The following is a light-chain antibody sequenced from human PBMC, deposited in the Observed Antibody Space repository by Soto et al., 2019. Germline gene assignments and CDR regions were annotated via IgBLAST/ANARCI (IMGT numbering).Light chain of an antibody. CDR1: SSNIGSNN. V-gene: IGLV1-44*01. CDR2: SNN. Sequence: QSVLTQPPSASGTPGQRVTISCSGSSSNIGSNNVNWYQQLPGTAPKHLIYSNNQRPSGVPARFSASKSCTSASLAISGLQSEDEADYYCAAWDDSLSGVVFGGGTKLTVL. J-gene: IGLJ2*01. CDR3: AAWDDSLSGVV.